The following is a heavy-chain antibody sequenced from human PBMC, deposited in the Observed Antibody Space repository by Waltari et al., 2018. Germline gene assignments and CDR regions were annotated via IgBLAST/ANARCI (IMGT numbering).Heavy chain of an antibody. J-gene: IGHJ4*02. Sequence: QVQLVQSGAEVKKPGSSVKVSCKASGGTFSSYAISWVRQAPGQGLEWMGRIIPILGIANHEQKCQGRGTITADKSTSTAYMELSSLRSEDTAVYYCARDRRVGNDFWSGYYMNFDYWGQGTLVTVSS. CDR1: GGTFSSYA. V-gene: IGHV1-69*04. CDR3: ARDRRVGNDFWSGYYMNFDY. CDR2: IIPILGIA. D-gene: IGHD3-3*01.